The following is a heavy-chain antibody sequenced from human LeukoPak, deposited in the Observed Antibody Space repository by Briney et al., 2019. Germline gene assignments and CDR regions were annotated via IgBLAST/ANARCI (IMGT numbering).Heavy chain of an antibody. Sequence: GGSLRLSCAASGFTFSSYAMSWVRQAPGKGLGWVSAISGSGGSTYYADSVKGRFTISRDNSKNTLYLQMNSLRAEDTAVYYCARDHDFWSGGGYWGQGTLVTVSS. D-gene: IGHD3-3*01. CDR3: ARDHDFWSGGGY. J-gene: IGHJ4*02. V-gene: IGHV3-23*01. CDR2: ISGSGGST. CDR1: GFTFSSYA.